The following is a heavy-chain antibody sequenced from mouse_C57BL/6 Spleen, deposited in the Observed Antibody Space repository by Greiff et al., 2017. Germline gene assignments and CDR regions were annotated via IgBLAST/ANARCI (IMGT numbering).Heavy chain of an antibody. J-gene: IGHJ2*01. Sequence: VQLQQSGAELVKPGASVKISCKASGYAFSSYWMNWVKQRPGKGLEWIGQIYPGDGDTNYNGKFNGKATLTADKSSSTAYMQLSSLTSEASAVYFCARNYGSSNHFDYWGQGTTLTVSS. CDR3: ARNYGSSNHFDY. D-gene: IGHD1-1*01. V-gene: IGHV1-80*01. CDR2: IYPGDGDT. CDR1: GYAFSSYW.